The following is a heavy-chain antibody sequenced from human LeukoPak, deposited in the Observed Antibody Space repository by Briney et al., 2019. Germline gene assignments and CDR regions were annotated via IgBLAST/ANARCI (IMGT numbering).Heavy chain of an antibody. CDR1: GFTFSSYA. J-gene: IGHJ4*02. CDR3: AKEARVVGAKDY. D-gene: IGHD1-26*01. V-gene: IGHV3-23*01. CDR2: ISGSGGST. Sequence: GGSLRLSCAASGFTFSSYAMTWVRQAPGKGLEWVSVISGSGGSTYYADSVKGRFTISRDNSKNTLYLQMNSLRAEDAAVYYCAKEARVVGAKDYWGQGTLVTVSS.